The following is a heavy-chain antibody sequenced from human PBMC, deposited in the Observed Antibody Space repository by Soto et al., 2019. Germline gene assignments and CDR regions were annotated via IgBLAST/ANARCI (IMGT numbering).Heavy chain of an antibody. CDR2: IYYSGST. CDR3: ATGTYDSSGPFDP. J-gene: IGHJ5*02. D-gene: IGHD3-22*01. V-gene: IGHV4-61*01. CDR1: GGSVSSGSYY. Sequence: QVQLQESGPGLVKPSETLSLTCTVSGGSVSSGSYYWSWIRQPPGKGLEWIGYIYYSGSTNYNPSLKSRVAMSVDASKNQFSLKLSSVTAADTALYYCATGTYDSSGPFDPWGQGTLVTVSS.